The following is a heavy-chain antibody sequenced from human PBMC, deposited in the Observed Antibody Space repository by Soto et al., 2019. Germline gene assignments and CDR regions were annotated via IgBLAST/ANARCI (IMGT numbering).Heavy chain of an antibody. J-gene: IGHJ4*02. CDR2: IYYSGST. V-gene: IGHV4-30-4*02. D-gene: IGHD3-9*01. Sequence: SETLSLTCTVSGGSISSGDYYWSWIRQPPGKGLEWIGYIYYSGSTYYNPSLKSRVTISADTSKNQISLKLTSATAADTAVYYCARGVGSSPPRYWGRGTLVTVSS. CDR3: ARGVGSSPPRY. CDR1: GGSISSGDYY.